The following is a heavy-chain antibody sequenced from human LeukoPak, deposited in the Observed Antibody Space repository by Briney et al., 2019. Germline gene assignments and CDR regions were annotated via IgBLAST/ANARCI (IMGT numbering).Heavy chain of an antibody. CDR1: GFTFSTYT. J-gene: IGHJ4*02. D-gene: IGHD2-21*01. V-gene: IGHV3-64*01. CDR3: ARVIVGCTWNHFDY. CDR2: ITGNGGST. Sequence: GGSLRLSCAASGFTFSTYTMHWVRQAPGKGLEYVSAITGNGGSTYYANSVKGRFTISRDNSKSTLYLQMGSLRAEDMAVHYCARVIVGCTWNHFDYWGQGTLVTVSS.